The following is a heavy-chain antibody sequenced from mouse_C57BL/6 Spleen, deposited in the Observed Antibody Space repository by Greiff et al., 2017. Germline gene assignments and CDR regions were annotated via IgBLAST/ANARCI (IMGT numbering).Heavy chain of an antibody. Sequence: EVQLQQSGAELVRPGASVKLSCTASGFNIKDYYMHWVKQRPEQGLEWIGRIDPEDGDTEYAPKFQGKATMTADTSSNTAYLQLSSLTSEDTAVYYCTTTVVATRGYYAMDYWGQGTSVTVSS. D-gene: IGHD1-1*01. V-gene: IGHV14-1*01. CDR3: TTTVVATRGYYAMDY. J-gene: IGHJ4*01. CDR2: IDPEDGDT. CDR1: GFNIKDYY.